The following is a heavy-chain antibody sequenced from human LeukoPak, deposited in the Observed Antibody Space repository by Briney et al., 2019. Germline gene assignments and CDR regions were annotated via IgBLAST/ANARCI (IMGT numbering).Heavy chain of an antibody. CDR3: AKGLYYDTSGLFAY. D-gene: IGHD3-22*01. Sequence: PGGSLRLSCAASGFTFSSYAMSWVRQAPGKGLEWVSAISGSGGSTYYADSVKGRFTISRDNSKNTLYLQMNSLRADDTAVYYCAKGLYYDTSGLFAYWGQGTLVSVSS. CDR1: GFTFSSYA. V-gene: IGHV3-23*01. J-gene: IGHJ4*02. CDR2: ISGSGGST.